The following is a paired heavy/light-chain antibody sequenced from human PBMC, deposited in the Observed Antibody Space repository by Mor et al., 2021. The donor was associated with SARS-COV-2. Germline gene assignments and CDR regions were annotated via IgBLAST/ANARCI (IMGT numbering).Heavy chain of an antibody. CDR3: STDIEWFGELGDFYSRGWDV. CDR1: GFTFGSAW. V-gene: IGHV3-15*01. Sequence: EVEMVQSGGGLVKPGESLRLSCAASGFTFGSAWMSWVRQAPGKGLEWVGRIKGRSDGEATDYAAPVKGRFTISRDDSQNTLYLEMSSLKTEDTAVYYCSTDIEWFGELGDFYSRGWDVWGQGTTVTVSS. J-gene: IGHJ6*02. CDR2: IKGRSDGEAT. D-gene: IGHD3-10*01.
Light chain of an antibody. CDR3: QQYGSSFT. J-gene: IGKJ4*01. CDR2: GAS. V-gene: IGKV3-20*01. Sequence: IVLTQSPGTLSLSPGESATLSCRASQRVRNSYLAWYQQKPGQVPRLLIYGASNRVTGIPDRFSGSGSGTDFTLTIRRLEPEDFVVYYCQQYGSSFTFGGGTKVEI. CDR1: QRVRNSY.